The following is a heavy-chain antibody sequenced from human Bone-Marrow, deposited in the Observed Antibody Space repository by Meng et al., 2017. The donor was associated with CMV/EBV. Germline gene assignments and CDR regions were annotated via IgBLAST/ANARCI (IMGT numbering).Heavy chain of an antibody. CDR1: GFTFSSYA. V-gene: IGHV3-30*04. D-gene: IGHD3-3*01. CDR2: ISYDGNYK. CDR3: ARDHYDFWSGYFYY. Sequence: GESLKISCAASGFTFSSYAMHWVRQAPGKGLEWVAVISYDGNYKYYADSVKGRFTISRDNSKDTLFLQMNSLRVEDTAIYYCARDHYDFWSGYFYYWGQGILVTVSS. J-gene: IGHJ4*02.